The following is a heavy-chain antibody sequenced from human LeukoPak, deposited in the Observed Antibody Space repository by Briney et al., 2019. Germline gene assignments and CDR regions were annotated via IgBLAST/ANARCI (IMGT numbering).Heavy chain of an antibody. CDR3: AREPRVVTPTFDY. J-gene: IGHJ4*02. D-gene: IGHD3-22*01. CDR1: GGSISSGDYY. Sequence: SETLSLTCTVSGGSISSGDYYWSWIRQPPGKGLEWIGYIYYSGSTYYNPSLKSRVTISVDASKNQFSLKLSSVTAADTAVYYCAREPRVVTPTFDYWGQGTLVTVSS. V-gene: IGHV4-30-4*01. CDR2: IYYSGST.